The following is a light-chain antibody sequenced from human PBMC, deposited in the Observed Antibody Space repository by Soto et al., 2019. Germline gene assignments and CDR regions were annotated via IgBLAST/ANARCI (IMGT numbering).Light chain of an antibody. CDR3: QQYARPPYA. Sequence: ESVLTQSPGTLSLSPGEIATLACRASQGISNSYLAWYQQKPGQAPRLLLYDASSRATGIPDSVSGSGSGTDFNLTISRLETEDFAVYYCQQYARPPYAFGQGTKVEIK. CDR2: DAS. V-gene: IGKV3-20*01. J-gene: IGKJ2*01. CDR1: QGISNSY.